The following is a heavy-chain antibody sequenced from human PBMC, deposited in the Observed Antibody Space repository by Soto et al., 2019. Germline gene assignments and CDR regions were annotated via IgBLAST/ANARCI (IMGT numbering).Heavy chain of an antibody. D-gene: IGHD1-26*01. J-gene: IGHJ3*02. CDR3: ARDKSQWELLGDDAFDI. CDR1: GFTFSDYY. Sequence: PGGSLRLSCAASGFTFSDYYMSWIRQAPGKGLEWVSYISSSSSYTNYADSVKGRFAISRDNAKNLLYLQMNSLRAEDTAVYYCARDKSQWELLGDDAFDIWGQGTMVTVSS. CDR2: ISSSSSYT. V-gene: IGHV3-11*05.